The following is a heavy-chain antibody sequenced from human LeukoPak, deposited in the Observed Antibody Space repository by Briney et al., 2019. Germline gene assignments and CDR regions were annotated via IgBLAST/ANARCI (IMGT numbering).Heavy chain of an antibody. Sequence: SETLSPTCAVYGGSFSGYYWSWIRQPPGKGPEWIGEINHSGSTNYNPSLKSRVTISVDTSKNQFSLKLSSVTAADTAVYYCAERICSGGSCYSDYWGQGTLVTVSS. V-gene: IGHV4-34*01. D-gene: IGHD2-15*01. J-gene: IGHJ4*02. CDR3: AERICSGGSCYSDY. CDR2: INHSGST. CDR1: GGSFSGYY.